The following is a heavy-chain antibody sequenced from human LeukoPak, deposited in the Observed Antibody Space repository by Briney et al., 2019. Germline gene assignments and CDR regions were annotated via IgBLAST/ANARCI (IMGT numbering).Heavy chain of an antibody. V-gene: IGHV3-30*02. Sequence: PGGSLRLSCAVSGFTFSSYTMHWVRQAPGKGLEWVAFIRYDGTKEYYADSVKGRFTISRDNSKNTLYLQMNSLRAEDTAVYYCGRDSVYLREVDYWGQGSLVTVSS. CDR1: GFTFSSYT. CDR2: IRYDGTKE. D-gene: IGHD5/OR15-5a*01. CDR3: GRDSVYLREVDY. J-gene: IGHJ4*02.